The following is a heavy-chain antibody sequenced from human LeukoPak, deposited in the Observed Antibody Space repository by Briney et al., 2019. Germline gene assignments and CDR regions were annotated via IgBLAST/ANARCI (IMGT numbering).Heavy chain of an antibody. V-gene: IGHV5-51*01. CDR3: ARLYIVVVPAAIDGGFDP. D-gene: IGHD2-2*01. CDR2: IYPGDSDT. J-gene: IGHJ5*02. Sequence: GESLKISCKGSGYSFTSYWIGWVRRMPGKGLEWMGIIYPGDSDTRYSPSFQGQVTISADKSISTAYLQWSSLKASDTAMYYRARLYIVVVPAAIDGGFDPWGQGTLVTVSS. CDR1: GYSFTSYW.